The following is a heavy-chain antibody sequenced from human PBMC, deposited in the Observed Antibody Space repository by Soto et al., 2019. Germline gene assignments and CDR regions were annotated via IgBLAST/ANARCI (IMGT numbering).Heavy chain of an antibody. CDR1: GGSFSGYY. CDR3: AGRNGYYSGIDY. D-gene: IGHD3-22*01. CDR2: VNHRGGI. Sequence: QVQLQQWGAGLLKPSETLSLTCVVYGGSFSGYYWSWIRQPPGKGLEWFGEVNHRGGIDYNPSLKSRVTISVDTCKNQFSLKLSSVTAADTAVYYCAGRNGYYSGIDYWGQGTLVTVSS. J-gene: IGHJ4*02. V-gene: IGHV4-34*02.